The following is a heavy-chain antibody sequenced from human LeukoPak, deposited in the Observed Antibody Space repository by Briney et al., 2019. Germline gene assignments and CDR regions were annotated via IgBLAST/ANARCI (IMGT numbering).Heavy chain of an antibody. V-gene: IGHV1-69*13. CDR1: GGTFSSYA. CDR3: ARGDSSSWYTWFDP. Sequence: VASVKVSCKASGGTFSSYAISWVRQAPGQGLEWMGGIIPIFGTANYAQKFQGRVTITADESTSTAYMELSSLRSEDTAVYYCARGDSSSWYTWFDPWGQGTLVTVSS. J-gene: IGHJ5*02. CDR2: IIPIFGTA. D-gene: IGHD6-13*01.